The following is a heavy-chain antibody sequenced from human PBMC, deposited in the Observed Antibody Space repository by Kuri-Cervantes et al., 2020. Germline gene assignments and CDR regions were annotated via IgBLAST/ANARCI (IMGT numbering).Heavy chain of an antibody. CDR1: GFTFSSYW. Sequence: ETLSLTCAASGFTFSSYWMSWVRQAPGKGLEWVANIKQDGSEKYYVDSVKGRFTISRDNAKNSLYLQMNSLRAEDTAVYYCARDFGDNWNYFAYYGMDVWGQGTTVTVSS. CDR3: ARDFGDNWNYFAYYGMDV. D-gene: IGHD1-7*01. CDR2: IKQDGSEK. J-gene: IGHJ6*02. V-gene: IGHV3-7*01.